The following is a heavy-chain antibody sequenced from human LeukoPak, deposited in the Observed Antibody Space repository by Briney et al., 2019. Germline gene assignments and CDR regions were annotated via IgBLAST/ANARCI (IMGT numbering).Heavy chain of an antibody. D-gene: IGHD4-11*01. CDR1: GGSISSSSYY. V-gene: IGHV4-39*07. CDR2: IYYSGST. Sequence: PSETLSLTCTVSGGSISSSSYYWGWIRQPPGKGLEWIGSIYYSGSTYYNPSLKSRVTISVDTSKNQFSLKLSSVTAADTAVYYCARNRHNYYSNYEDYYFDYWGQGTLVTVSS. J-gene: IGHJ4*02. CDR3: ARNRHNYYSNYEDYYFDY.